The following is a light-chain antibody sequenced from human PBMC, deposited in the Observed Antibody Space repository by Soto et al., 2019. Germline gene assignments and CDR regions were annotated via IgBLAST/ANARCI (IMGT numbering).Light chain of an antibody. Sequence: QSVLTQPASVSGSPGQSITISCTGTSSDVGGYNYVSWYQQHPGKAPKLMIYDVSNRPSGVSNRFSGSKSGNTASLTISGLQAEDEADYYCSSYTSSITPYVFGTGTQVTVL. CDR1: SSDVGGYNY. CDR2: DVS. CDR3: SSYTSSITPYV. J-gene: IGLJ1*01. V-gene: IGLV2-14*01.